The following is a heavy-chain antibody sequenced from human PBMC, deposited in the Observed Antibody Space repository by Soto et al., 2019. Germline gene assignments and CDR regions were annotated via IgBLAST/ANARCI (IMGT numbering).Heavy chain of an antibody. V-gene: IGHV3-48*01. D-gene: IGHD2-15*01. CDR2: ISSSSSTI. CDR1: GFTFSSYS. CDR3: ARDWSGGSWPH. Sequence: HPGGSLRLSCAASGFTFSSYSMNWVRQAPGKGLEWVSYISSSSSTIYYADSVKGRFTISRDNAKNSLYLQMNSLRAEDTAVYYCARDWSGGSWPHWAQGTLVTVSS. J-gene: IGHJ4*02.